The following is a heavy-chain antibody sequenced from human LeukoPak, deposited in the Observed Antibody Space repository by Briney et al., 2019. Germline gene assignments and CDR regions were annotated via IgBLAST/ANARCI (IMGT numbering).Heavy chain of an antibody. D-gene: IGHD6-19*01. CDR2: INWNGGST. CDR3: ARAYSSGSWFDP. CDR1: GFTFDDYG. Sequence: RAGGSLRLSCAASGFTFDDYGMSWVRQAPGKGLEWVSGINWNGGSTGYADSVKGRFTISRDNAKNSLYLQMNSLRAEDAAVYYCARAYSSGSWFDPWGQGTLVTVSS. J-gene: IGHJ5*02. V-gene: IGHV3-20*04.